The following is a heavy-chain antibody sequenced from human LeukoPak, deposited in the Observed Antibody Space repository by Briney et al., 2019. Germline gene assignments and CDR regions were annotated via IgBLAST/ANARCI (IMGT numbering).Heavy chain of an antibody. Sequence: PSETLSLTCTVSGGSISSTSYYWGWIRQPPGKGLEWIGSIYYSGDTYYNPSLKSRVTISVDTSKNQFSLKLSSVTAADTAVYYCARESIVSDYDILSRHWFDPWGQGTLVTVSS. V-gene: IGHV4-39*07. CDR2: IYYSGDT. CDR3: ARESIVSDYDILSRHWFDP. D-gene: IGHD3-9*01. CDR1: GGSISSTSYY. J-gene: IGHJ5*02.